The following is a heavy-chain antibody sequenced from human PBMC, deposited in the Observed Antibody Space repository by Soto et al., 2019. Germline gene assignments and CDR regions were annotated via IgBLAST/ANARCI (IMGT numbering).Heavy chain of an antibody. Sequence: QVQLQQWGAGLLKPSETLSLTCAVYGGSFSGYYWSWIRQPPGKGLEWIGEINHSGSTNYNPSLKSRVTISVDTSKNQFSLKLSSVTAADTAVYYCARGLMGWLPYLPLFDYWGQGTLVTVSS. CDR2: INHSGST. CDR3: ARGLMGWLPYLPLFDY. V-gene: IGHV4-34*01. CDR1: GGSFSGYY. D-gene: IGHD5-12*01. J-gene: IGHJ4*02.